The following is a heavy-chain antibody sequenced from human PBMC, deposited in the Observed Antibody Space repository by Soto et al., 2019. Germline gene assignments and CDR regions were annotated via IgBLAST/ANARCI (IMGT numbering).Heavy chain of an antibody. Sequence: PGGSLRLSCAAFGFTFSSYAMHWVRQAPGKGLEWVAVISYDGSNKYYADSVKGRFTISRDNSKNTLYLQMNSLRAEDTAVYNCARDIALQHYYYYGMDVWGQGTPGPRL. V-gene: IGHV3-30-3*01. CDR3: ARDIALQHYYYYGMDV. CDR2: ISYDGSNK. D-gene: IGHD6-13*01. CDR1: GFTFSSYA. J-gene: IGHJ6*02.